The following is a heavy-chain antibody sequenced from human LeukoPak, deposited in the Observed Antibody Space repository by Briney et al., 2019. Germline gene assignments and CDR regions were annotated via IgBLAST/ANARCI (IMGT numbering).Heavy chain of an antibody. CDR3: APLAANIFDY. CDR2: IGASGEST. V-gene: IGHV3-23*01. CDR1: GFTFSVAA. D-gene: IGHD6-25*01. J-gene: IGHJ4*02. Sequence: GGSLRLSCAASGFTFSVAAMTWVRQAPGKGLEWVSLIGASGESTYYAGSVRGRFTTSRDNSKRTVYLQMNSLRVEDTAVYYCAPLAANIFDYWGQGTLVTASS.